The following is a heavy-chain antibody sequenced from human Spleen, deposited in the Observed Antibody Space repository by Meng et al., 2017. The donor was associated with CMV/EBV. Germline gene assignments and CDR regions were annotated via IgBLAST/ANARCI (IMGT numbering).Heavy chain of an antibody. V-gene: IGHV4-31*03. J-gene: IGHJ6*02. CDR2: IYYSGST. CDR1: GGSISSGGYY. CDR3: ASATPYYYYYGMDV. Sequence: SETLSLTCTVSGGSISSGGYYWSWIRQHPGKGLEWIGYIYYSGSTYYNPSLKSRVTISVDTSKNQFSLKLSSVTAADTAVYYCASATPYYYYYGMDVWGQGTTVTVSS.